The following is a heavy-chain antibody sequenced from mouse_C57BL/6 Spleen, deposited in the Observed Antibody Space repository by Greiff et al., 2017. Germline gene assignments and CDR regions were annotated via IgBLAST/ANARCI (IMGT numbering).Heavy chain of an antibody. CDR2: IDPSDSYT. V-gene: IGHV1-69*01. Sequence: VQLQQPGAELVMPGASVKLSCKASGYTFTSYWMHWVQQRPGQGLEWIGEIDPSDSYTNYNQKFKGKSTLTVDKSSSTAYMQLSSLTSEDSAVYYCARRYYGSSYAMDYWGQGTSVTFSS. J-gene: IGHJ4*01. CDR1: GYTFTSYW. D-gene: IGHD1-1*01. CDR3: ARRYYGSSYAMDY.